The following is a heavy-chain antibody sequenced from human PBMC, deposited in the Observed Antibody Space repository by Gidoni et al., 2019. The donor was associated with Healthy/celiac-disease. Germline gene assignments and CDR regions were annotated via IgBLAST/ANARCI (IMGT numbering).Heavy chain of an antibody. V-gene: IGHV3-23*01. J-gene: IGHJ3*02. CDR3: AKEVYSSGWLLVRPAFDI. Sequence: EVQLLESGGGLVQPGGSLRLSCAASGFTFSSYAMSWVRQAPGKGLEWVSAISGSGGSTYYADSVKGRFTISRDNSKNTLYLQMNSLRAEDTAVYYCAKEVYSSGWLLVRPAFDIWGQGTMVTVSS. CDR1: GFTFSSYA. CDR2: ISGSGGST. D-gene: IGHD6-19*01.